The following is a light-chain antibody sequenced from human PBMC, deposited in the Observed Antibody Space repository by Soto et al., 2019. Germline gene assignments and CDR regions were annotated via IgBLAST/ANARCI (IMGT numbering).Light chain of an antibody. J-gene: IGKJ1*01. V-gene: IGKV3-20*01. CDR2: DAS. CDR3: QHYGSSRT. Sequence: EIVLTQSPGTLSLSPGERATLSCRASQSVSSSLAWYQQRPGQAPRLPIYDASSRATGIPDRFSGSGSGTDFTLTISRLETEDFAVYYCQHYGSSRTFGQGTKV. CDR1: QSVSSS.